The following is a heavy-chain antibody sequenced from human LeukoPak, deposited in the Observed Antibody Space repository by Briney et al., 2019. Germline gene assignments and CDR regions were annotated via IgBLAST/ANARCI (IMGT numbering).Heavy chain of an antibody. CDR2: INPNSGGT. J-gene: IGHJ4*02. D-gene: IGHD1-1*01. Sequence: ASVKVSCKASGYTFTGYYMHWVRQAPGQGLEWVGWINPNSGGTNYSQKFQGRVTMTRDTSISTAYMELSRLRSDDTAVYDCARDLYNWNDESYFDYWGQGTLVTVSS. CDR3: ARDLYNWNDESYFDY. CDR1: GYTFTGYY. V-gene: IGHV1-2*02.